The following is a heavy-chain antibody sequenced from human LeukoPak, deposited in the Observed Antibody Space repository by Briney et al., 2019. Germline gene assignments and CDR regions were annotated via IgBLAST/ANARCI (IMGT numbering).Heavy chain of an antibody. V-gene: IGHV4-59*08. CDR2: IYDSGST. J-gene: IGHJ5*02. Sequence: SETLSLTCTVSGGSTSSYYWSWIRQPPGKGLEWIGYIYDSGSTNYNPSHKSRVTISLDTSKNQFSLKLNSVTAADTAVYYCARTLFPSWFDPWGQGTLVTVSS. CDR1: GGSTSSYY. CDR3: ARTLFPSWFDP.